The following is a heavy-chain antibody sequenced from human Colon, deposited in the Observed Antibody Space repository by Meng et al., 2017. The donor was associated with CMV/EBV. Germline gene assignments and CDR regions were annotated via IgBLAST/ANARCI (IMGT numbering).Heavy chain of an antibody. V-gene: IGHV4-38-2*02. CDR3: GRVGVEWLLYWFDP. CDR2: IYHSGST. D-gene: IGHD3-3*01. CDR1: GYSISSGYY. Sequence: GSLRLSCTVSGYSISSGYYWGWIRQPPGKGLEWIGSIYHSGSTYYNPSLKSRVTISVDTSKNQFSLKLSSVTAADTGVYYCGRVGVEWLLYWFDPWGQGTLVTVS. J-gene: IGHJ5*02.